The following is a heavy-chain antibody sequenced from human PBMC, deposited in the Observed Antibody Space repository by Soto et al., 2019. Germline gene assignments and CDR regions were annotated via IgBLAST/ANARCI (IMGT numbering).Heavy chain of an antibody. V-gene: IGHV1-69*01. Sequence: QVQLVQSGAEVKKPGSSVKVSCKVSGATFRTNPIAWVRQAPGQGLEWMGGIVPMSGTPKYAQKFQDRVTVIADESTTPAYKALRTLRSEDTAIYSCARKGGGDCPAGGCSSLDFWGQGTLITVSS. CDR2: IVPMSGTP. CDR3: ARKGGGDCPAGGCSSLDF. J-gene: IGHJ4*02. D-gene: IGHD2-15*01. CDR1: GATFRTNP.